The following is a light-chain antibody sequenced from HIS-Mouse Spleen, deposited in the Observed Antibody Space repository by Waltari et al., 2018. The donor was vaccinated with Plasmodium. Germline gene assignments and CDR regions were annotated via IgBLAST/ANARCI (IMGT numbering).Light chain of an antibody. CDR2: GAS. CDR1: QSVSSSY. Sequence: ELVLTQSPGTLSLSPGERATLSCRASQSVSSSYLAWYEQKPGQAARHRIYGASSRATDIPDRFSGRGSGTDFTLTSSRLEPEDFAVYYCQQYGSSPLTFGGGTKVEIK. J-gene: IGKJ4*01. CDR3: QQYGSSPLT. V-gene: IGKV3-20*01.